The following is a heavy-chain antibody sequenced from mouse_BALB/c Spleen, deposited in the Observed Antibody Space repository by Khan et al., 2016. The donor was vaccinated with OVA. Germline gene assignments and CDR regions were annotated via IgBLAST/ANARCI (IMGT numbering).Heavy chain of an antibody. CDR2: IWGDGNT. D-gene: IGHD2-4*01. Sequence: QMQLEESGPGLVAPSQSLSITCTVSGFSLTSYGVSWVRQPPGKGLEWLGVIWGDGNTNYHSALMSRLSISKDNSKRQVLLILRSLQTDDKATYCCVNFDYNYYAVDYWGKGTSVPVTS. CDR3: VNFDYNYYAVDY. CDR1: GFSLTSYG. J-gene: IGHJ4*01. V-gene: IGHV2-3*01.